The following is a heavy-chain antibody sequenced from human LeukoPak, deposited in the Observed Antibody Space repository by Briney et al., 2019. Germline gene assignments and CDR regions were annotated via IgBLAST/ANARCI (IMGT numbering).Heavy chain of an antibody. CDR1: GGSISSSDYY. CDR2: SYYSGNT. CDR3: ARRESYYGSGTYYNGAFDI. J-gene: IGHJ3*02. V-gene: IGHV4-39*01. Sequence: SETLSLTCTVSGGSISSSDYYWDWIRQPPGKGLEWIGSSYYSGNTYYNPSLKSRVTISVDTSKNHFSLKLSSVTAADTAVYYCARRESYYGSGTYYNGAFDIWGQGTLVTVSS. D-gene: IGHD3-10*01.